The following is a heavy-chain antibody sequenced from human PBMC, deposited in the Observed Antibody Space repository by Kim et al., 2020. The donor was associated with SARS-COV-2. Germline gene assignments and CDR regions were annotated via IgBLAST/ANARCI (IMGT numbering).Heavy chain of an antibody. CDR1: GGSFSGYY. CDR2: INHSGST. Sequence: SETLSLTCAVYGGSFSGYYWSWIRQPPGKGLEWIGEINHSGSTNYNPSLKSRVTISVDTSKNQFSLKLSSVTAADTAVYYCAREWCNYYGSGSYCLHYYGMDVWGQGTTVTVSS. J-gene: IGHJ6*02. CDR3: AREWCNYYGSGSYCLHYYGMDV. D-gene: IGHD3-10*01. V-gene: IGHV4-34*01.